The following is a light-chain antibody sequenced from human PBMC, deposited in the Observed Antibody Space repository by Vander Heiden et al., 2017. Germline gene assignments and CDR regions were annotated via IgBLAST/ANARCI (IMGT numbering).Light chain of an antibody. CDR1: SSNIGAGYD. CDR2: GNT. CDR3: QSYDSRLTGHVV. V-gene: IGLV1-40*01. Sequence: QSVLTQPPSVSRAPGPRVTISCTGSSSNIGAGYDVHWYQQLPGAAPKLLINGNTNRPSGVPDRFSGSKSGTSASLAITGLQAEDEADYYCQSYDSRLTGHVVFGGGTKLTVL. J-gene: IGLJ2*01.